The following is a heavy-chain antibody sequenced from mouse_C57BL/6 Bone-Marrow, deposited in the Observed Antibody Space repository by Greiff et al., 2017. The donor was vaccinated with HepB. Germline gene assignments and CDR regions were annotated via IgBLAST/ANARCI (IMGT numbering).Heavy chain of an antibody. V-gene: IGHV7-1*01. D-gene: IGHD2-4*01. Sequence: EVKLVDSGGGLVQSGRSLRLSCATSGFTFSDFYMEWVRQAPGKGLEWIAASRNKANDYTTEYSASVKGRFIVSRDTSQSILYLQMNALRAEDTAMYYCAREPIYYDYDGWYFDVWGTGTTVTVSS. CDR2: SRNKANDYTT. CDR1: GFTFSDFY. J-gene: IGHJ1*03. CDR3: AREPIYYDYDGWYFDV.